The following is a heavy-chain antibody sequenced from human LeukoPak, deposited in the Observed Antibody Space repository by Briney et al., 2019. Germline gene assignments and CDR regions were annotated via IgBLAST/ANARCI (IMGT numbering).Heavy chain of an antibody. J-gene: IGHJ4*02. D-gene: IGHD3-9*01. CDR2: INPGEGNT. CDR1: GYTFTSYY. Sequence: ASVKASCKASGYTFTSYYLHWVRQAPGQGLEWMGIINPGEGNTNYAQKFQGRVTMTRDPSTSTVYMELSSLRAEDAAVYYRARAGDTTGYYLGSRFDYWGQGTLVTVSS. V-gene: IGHV1-46*01. CDR3: ARAGDTTGYYLGSRFDY.